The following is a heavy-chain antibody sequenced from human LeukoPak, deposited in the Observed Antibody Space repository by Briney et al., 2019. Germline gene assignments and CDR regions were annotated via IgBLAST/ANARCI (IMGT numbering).Heavy chain of an antibody. Sequence: GGSLRLSCAASGFTFSHHGMNWVRQAPGKGLEWVSGVGPSGARTYYADSVKGRFTISRDNSKNTLYLQMNSLRAEDTAVYYCAKLHDYGDYSLDYWGQGTLVTVSS. CDR2: VGPSGART. J-gene: IGHJ4*02. V-gene: IGHV3-23*01. D-gene: IGHD4-17*01. CDR1: GFTFSHHG. CDR3: AKLHDYGDYSLDY.